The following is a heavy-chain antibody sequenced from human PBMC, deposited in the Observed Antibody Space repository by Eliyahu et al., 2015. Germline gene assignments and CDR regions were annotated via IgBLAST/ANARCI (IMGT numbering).Heavy chain of an antibody. V-gene: IGHV5-51*01. J-gene: IGHJ4*02. CDR1: XXXFTSYW. CDR3: ARLYDSSGYPVDY. Sequence: EVQLVQSGAEVKKPGESXKXXXKGSXXXFTSYWIGWVRQMPGKGLEWMGIIYPGDSDTRYSPSFQGQVTISADKSISTAYLQWSSLKASDTAMYYCARLYDSSGYPVDYWGQGTLVTVSS. CDR2: IYPGDSDT. D-gene: IGHD3-22*01.